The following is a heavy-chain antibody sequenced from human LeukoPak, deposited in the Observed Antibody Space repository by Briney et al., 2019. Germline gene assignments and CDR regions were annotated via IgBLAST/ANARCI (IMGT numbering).Heavy chain of an antibody. V-gene: IGHV1-69*05. CDR1: GGTFTDYY. CDR3: ARDRGIAVAGVFDY. Sequence: SVKVSCKASGGTFTDYYIHWVRQAPGQGLEWMGGIIPIFGTANYAQKFQGRVTITTDESTSTAYMELSSLRSEDTAVYYCARDRGIAVAGVFDYWGQGTLVTVSS. D-gene: IGHD6-19*01. CDR2: IIPIFGTA. J-gene: IGHJ4*02.